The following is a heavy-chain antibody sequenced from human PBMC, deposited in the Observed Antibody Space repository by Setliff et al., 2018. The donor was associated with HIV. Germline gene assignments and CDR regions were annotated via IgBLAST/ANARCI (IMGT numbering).Heavy chain of an antibody. CDR1: GGSFSGYY. CDR3: ASDYGDYGAFDV. CDR2: INHSGST. J-gene: IGHJ3*01. V-gene: IGHV4-34*01. Sequence: PSETLSLTCAVYGGSFSGYYWSWIRQPPGKGLEWIGEINHSGSTNYNPSLKTRVTISIDASRNHFSLNLSSVTAADTAVYYCASDYGDYGAFDVWGQGTTVTVS. D-gene: IGHD4-17*01.